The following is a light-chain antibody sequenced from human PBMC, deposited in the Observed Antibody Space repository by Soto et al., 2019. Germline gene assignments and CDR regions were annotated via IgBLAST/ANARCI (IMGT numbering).Light chain of an antibody. CDR2: NTT. Sequence: QAVVTQEPSFSVSPGGTVILTCGLTSGSVSTSYYPSWYQQSPGLAPRTLIYNTTTRSSGVPDRFSGSILGNKAALTIAGAQSDDESDYRGALYVGSGTVVFGGGTKVTVL. J-gene: IGLJ2*01. CDR1: SGSVSTSYY. CDR3: ALYVGSGTVV. V-gene: IGLV8-61*01.